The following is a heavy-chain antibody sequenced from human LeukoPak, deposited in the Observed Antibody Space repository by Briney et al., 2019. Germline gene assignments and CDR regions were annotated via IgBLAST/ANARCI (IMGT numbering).Heavy chain of an antibody. Sequence: SETLSLTCTVSGGSISSTTCYWGWVRQPPGKGLEWIGSMYKNVITYYNPSLESRVTISVDMSKSQFSLKLNSVTAADTAVYYCVRRLASGDYHPLGWGQGTLVTVSS. V-gene: IGHV4-39*01. J-gene: IGHJ4*02. D-gene: IGHD1-26*01. CDR3: VRRLASGDYHPLG. CDR2: MYKNVIT. CDR1: GGSISSTTCY.